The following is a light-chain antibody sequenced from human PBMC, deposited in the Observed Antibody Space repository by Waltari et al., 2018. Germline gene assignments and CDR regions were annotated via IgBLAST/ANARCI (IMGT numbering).Light chain of an antibody. CDR3: CSYAGSHTWV. Sequence: YQHHRGKAPKLMVSCVSERPPGVHDRFSGSKSDNTASLTISGLQAEDEADYYCCSYAGSHTWVFGGGTKLTVL. V-gene: IGLV2-11*01. CDR2: CVS. J-gene: IGLJ3*02.